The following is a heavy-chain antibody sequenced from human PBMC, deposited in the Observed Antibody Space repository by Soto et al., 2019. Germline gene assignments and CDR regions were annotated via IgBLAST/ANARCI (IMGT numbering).Heavy chain of an antibody. Sequence: ASVKVSCKASGYTFTSYAMHWVRQAPGQRLEWMGWINAGNGNTKYSQKFQGRVTITRDTSASTAYMELSSLRSEDTAVYYCARQSGSGYYTVAYWGQGTLVTVSS. CDR2: INAGNGNT. CDR1: GYTFTSYA. J-gene: IGHJ4*02. CDR3: ARQSGSGYYTVAY. V-gene: IGHV1-3*01. D-gene: IGHD3-22*01.